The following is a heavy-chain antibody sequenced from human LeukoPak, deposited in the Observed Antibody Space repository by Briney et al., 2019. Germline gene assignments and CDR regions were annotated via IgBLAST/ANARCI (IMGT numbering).Heavy chain of an antibody. V-gene: IGHV3-9*01. CDR2: ISWNSGSI. CDR3: ARDGGIIRFGGQDV. CDR1: GFTFDDYA. D-gene: IGHD3-16*01. J-gene: IGHJ6*02. Sequence: PGRSLRVSCAASGFTFDDYAMRWVRQAPGKGLGWVSGISWNSGSIGYADSVKGRFTISRDNAKNSLYLQMNSLRVEDTAVYYCARDGGIIRFGGQDVWGQGTTVIVS.